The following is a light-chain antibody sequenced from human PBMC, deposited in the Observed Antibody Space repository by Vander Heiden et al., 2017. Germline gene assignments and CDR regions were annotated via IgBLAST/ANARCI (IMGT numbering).Light chain of an antibody. CDR3: QLWDSGSDHLV. J-gene: IGLJ2*01. CDR2: DDS. V-gene: IGLV3-21*02. Sequence: SYVLTQPPSVSVAPGQTARISCGGNYIGTKSVHWYQQRPGQAPVLVVYDDSDRPSGIPERFSGSNSGNTATLIISRVEAGDEADYYGQLWDSGSDHLVFGGGTKLTVL. CDR1: YIGTKS.